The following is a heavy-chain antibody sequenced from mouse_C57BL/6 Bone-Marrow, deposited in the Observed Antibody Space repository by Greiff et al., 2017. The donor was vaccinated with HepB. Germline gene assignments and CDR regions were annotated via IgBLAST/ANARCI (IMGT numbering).Heavy chain of an antibody. CDR2: ISSGSSTI. Sequence: EVMLVESGGGLVKPGGSLKLSCAASGFTFSDYGMHWVRQAPEKGLEWVAYISSGSSTIYYADTVKGRFTISRDIAKNTLFLQMTSLRSEDTAMYYCAREIITTVVSPDYFDYWGQGTTLTVSS. J-gene: IGHJ2*01. V-gene: IGHV5-17*01. CDR1: GFTFSDYG. D-gene: IGHD1-1*01. CDR3: AREIITTVVSPDYFDY.